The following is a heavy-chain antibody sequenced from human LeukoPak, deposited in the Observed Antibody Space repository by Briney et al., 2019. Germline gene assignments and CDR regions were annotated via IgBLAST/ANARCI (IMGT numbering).Heavy chain of an antibody. CDR3: ARNALLSDSDYGMDV. CDR1: GDSISNYH. Sequence: SETLSLTCTVSGDSISNYHWSWIRQPAGKGLEWIGRIYSSGITNYSPSLRSRVTMSVDVSKNQFSLKVTSVTAADTAVYYCARNALLSDSDYGMDVWGQGTTVTVSS. CDR2: IYSSGIT. D-gene: IGHD3-9*01. J-gene: IGHJ6*02. V-gene: IGHV4-4*07.